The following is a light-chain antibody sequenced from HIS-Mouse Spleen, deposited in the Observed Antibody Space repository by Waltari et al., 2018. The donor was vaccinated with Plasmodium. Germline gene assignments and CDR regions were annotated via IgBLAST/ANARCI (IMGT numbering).Light chain of an antibody. CDR2: EDS. Sequence: SYELTQPPSVSVSPGQTARITCSGEALPKKYAYWYQQKSGQAPVLVIYEDSKRPSRIPERFSGSSSGTMATLTISGAQVEDEADYYCYSTDSSGNHRGVFGGGTKLTVL. J-gene: IGLJ3*02. CDR3: YSTDSSGNHRGV. V-gene: IGLV3-10*01. CDR1: ALPKKY.